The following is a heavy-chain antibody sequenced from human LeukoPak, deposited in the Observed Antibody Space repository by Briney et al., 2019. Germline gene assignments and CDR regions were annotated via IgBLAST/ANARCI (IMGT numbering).Heavy chain of an antibody. D-gene: IGHD3-16*01. Sequence: QSGGSLRLSCAASGFTFGDYAMHWVRQAPGKGLEWVSGITWNSDSIDYADSVKGRFTISRDNAKNSLYLQMNSLRAEDTALYYCAKALVGEQYYFDYWGQGTLVTVSS. V-gene: IGHV3-9*01. CDR1: GFTFGDYA. CDR3: AKALVGEQYYFDY. J-gene: IGHJ4*02. CDR2: ITWNSDSI.